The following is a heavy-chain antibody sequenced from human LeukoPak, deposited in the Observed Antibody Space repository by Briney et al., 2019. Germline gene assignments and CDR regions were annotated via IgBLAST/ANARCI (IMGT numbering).Heavy chain of an antibody. V-gene: IGHV3-23*01. CDR3: AKPLTGQQLVNWFGP. CDR1: GFTFSSYS. CDR2: ISGSGGST. Sequence: GGSLRLSCAASGFTFSSYSMNWVRQAPGKGLEWVSAISGSGGSTYYADSVKGRFTISRDNSKNTLYLQMNSLRAEDTAVYYCAKPLTGQQLVNWFGPWGQGTLVTVSS. J-gene: IGHJ5*02. D-gene: IGHD6-13*01.